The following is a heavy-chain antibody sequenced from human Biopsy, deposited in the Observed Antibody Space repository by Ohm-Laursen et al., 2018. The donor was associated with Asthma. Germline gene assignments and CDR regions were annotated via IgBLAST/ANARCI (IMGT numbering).Heavy chain of an antibody. CDR2: MYSSGST. J-gene: IGHJ4*02. CDR1: GGSISSYY. Sequence: SDTLSLTCTVSGGSISSYYWSWIRQPPGRGLEWIGYMYSSGSTNYNPSLKSRVTISVDTSKNQFSLKLSSVTAADTAVYYCARGISRVTGLFDHFDSWGQGTLVTVSS. CDR3: ARGISRVTGLFDHFDS. D-gene: IGHD2-21*02. V-gene: IGHV4-59*07.